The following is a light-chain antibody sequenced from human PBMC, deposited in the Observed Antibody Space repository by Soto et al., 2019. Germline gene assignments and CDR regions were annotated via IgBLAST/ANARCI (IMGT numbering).Light chain of an antibody. J-gene: IGKJ4*01. Sequence: EIVLTQSPATLSVSPGERATLSCRASQSVGNNFAWYQQKPGQAPRLLIFATAARATGVQARFSGSGSGTEFTLSISSLQSEDFAVYYCQQYGDWPLTFGGGDKVEIE. CDR3: QQYGDWPLT. CDR2: ATA. V-gene: IGKV3-15*01. CDR1: QSVGNN.